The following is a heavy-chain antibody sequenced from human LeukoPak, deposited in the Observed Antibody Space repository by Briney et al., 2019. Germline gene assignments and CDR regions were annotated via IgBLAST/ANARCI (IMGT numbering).Heavy chain of an antibody. Sequence: GASVKVSXKASGYTFTGYYMHWVRQAPGQGLEWMGWINPNSGGTNYAQKFQGRVTMTRDTSISTAYMELSRLRSDDTAVYYCARDLMYYYDSSGHPWGQGTLVTVSS. V-gene: IGHV1-2*02. J-gene: IGHJ5*02. CDR1: GYTFTGYY. CDR3: ARDLMYYYDSSGHP. CDR2: INPNSGGT. D-gene: IGHD3-22*01.